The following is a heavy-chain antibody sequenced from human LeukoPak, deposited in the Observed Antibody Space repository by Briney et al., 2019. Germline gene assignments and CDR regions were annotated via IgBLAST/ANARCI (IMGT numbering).Heavy chain of an antibody. Sequence: GRSLRLSCAASGFTFSSYGMHWVRQAPGKGLEWGAVISYDGSNKYYADSVKGRFTISRDNSKNTLYLQTNSLRAEDTAVYYCAKDNRIAAAGPLDYWGQGTLVTVSS. CDR3: AKDNRIAAAGPLDY. CDR2: ISYDGSNK. D-gene: IGHD6-13*01. CDR1: GFTFSSYG. J-gene: IGHJ4*02. V-gene: IGHV3-30*18.